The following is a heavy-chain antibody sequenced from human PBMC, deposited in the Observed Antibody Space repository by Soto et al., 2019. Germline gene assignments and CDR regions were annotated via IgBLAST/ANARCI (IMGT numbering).Heavy chain of an antibody. J-gene: IGHJ4*02. Sequence: PGGSMIVSCAASGVTFSSYGMHWGRQAPGKGLEWVAVISYDGSNKYYADSVKGRFTISRDNSKNTLYLHMHSLSADDTAAYYTAIDQSYDASRRNSHDDCGQGRLGT. CDR1: GVTFSSYG. D-gene: IGHD3-3*01. V-gene: IGHV3-30-3*02. CDR3: AIDQSYDASRRNSHDD. CDR2: ISYDGSNK.